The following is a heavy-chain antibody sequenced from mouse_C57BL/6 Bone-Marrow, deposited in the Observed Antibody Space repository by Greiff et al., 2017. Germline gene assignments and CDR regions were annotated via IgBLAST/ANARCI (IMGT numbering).Heavy chain of an antibody. J-gene: IGHJ4*01. Sequence: EVQLQQSGPELVKPGASVKISCKASGYTFTDYYMNWVKQSHGKSLEWIGDINPNNGGTSYNQKFKGQATLTVDKSSSTAYMELRSLKSEDSAVYYCASHYYGSSYGVYAMDYWGQGTSVTVSS. CDR1: GYTFTDYY. V-gene: IGHV1-26*01. CDR3: ASHYYGSSYGVYAMDY. CDR2: INPNNGGT. D-gene: IGHD1-1*01.